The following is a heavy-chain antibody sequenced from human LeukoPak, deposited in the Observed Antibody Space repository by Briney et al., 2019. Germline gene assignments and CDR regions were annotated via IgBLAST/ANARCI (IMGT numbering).Heavy chain of an antibody. J-gene: IGHJ5*02. CDR2: IIPIFGTA. D-gene: IGHD3-9*01. CDR3: ARALYDSLTGYWFDP. CDR1: GGTFSSYA. Sequence: ASVKLSCKASGGTFSSYAISWVRQAPGQGIEWMGGIIPIFGTANYAQKFQGRVTITADESTSTAYMELSSLRSEDTAVYYWARALYDSLTGYWFDPWGQGTLVTVSS. V-gene: IGHV1-69*01.